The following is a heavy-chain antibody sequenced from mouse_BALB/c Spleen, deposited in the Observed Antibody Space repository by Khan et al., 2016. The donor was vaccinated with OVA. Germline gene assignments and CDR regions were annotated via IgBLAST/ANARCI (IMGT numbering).Heavy chain of an antibody. Sequence: EVELVESGGDLVKPGGSLKLSCAASGFTFSSFGMSWIRQTPDKRLEWVATISSGGSYTYYPDSVKGRFTISRDNAKNTLYLQMSSLKSEDTAMYDCAGQYSSSSFEYWGQGTTLTVSS. D-gene: IGHD1-1*01. CDR3: AGQYSSSSFEY. CDR2: ISSGGSYT. J-gene: IGHJ2*01. V-gene: IGHV5-6*01. CDR1: GFTFSSFG.